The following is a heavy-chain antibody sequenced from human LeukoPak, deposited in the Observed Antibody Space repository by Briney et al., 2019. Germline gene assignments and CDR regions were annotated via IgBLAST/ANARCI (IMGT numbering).Heavy chain of an antibody. CDR2: IRSKAYGGTT. V-gene: IGHV3-49*04. CDR1: GFTFGDYA. D-gene: IGHD3-3*01. Sequence: PGGSLRHSCTASGFTFGDYAMSWVRQAPGKGLEWVGFIRSKAYGGTTEYAASVKGRFTISRDDSKSIAYLQMNSLKTEDTAVYYCAKRKRLSSGYYDNYYYYYMDVWGKGTTVTVSS. CDR3: AKRKRLSSGYYDNYYYYYMDV. J-gene: IGHJ6*03.